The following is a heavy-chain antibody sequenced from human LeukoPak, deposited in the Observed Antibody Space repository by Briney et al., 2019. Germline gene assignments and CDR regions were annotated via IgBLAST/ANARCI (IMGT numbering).Heavy chain of an antibody. V-gene: IGHV3-30-3*01. Sequence: QPGRSLRLSCAASGFTISSYYMHWVRQAPGKGLEWVAVISYGGSTKYYADSVKGRFTISRDNSKNTLYLQMNSLRAEDTAVYYCARERGVGGTTWGYIGYWGQGTPVSVSS. CDR3: ARERGVGGTTWGYIGY. CDR1: GFTISSYY. J-gene: IGHJ4*02. D-gene: IGHD1-26*01. CDR2: ISYGGSTK.